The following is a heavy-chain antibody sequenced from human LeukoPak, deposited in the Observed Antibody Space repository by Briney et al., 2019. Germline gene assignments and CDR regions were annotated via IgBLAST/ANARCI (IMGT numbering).Heavy chain of an antibody. CDR1: GYTFSNYG. CDR2: ISAYNGNT. CDR3: ARELGTTMVRGVILFYYFDY. Sequence: ASVKVSCKASGYTFSNYGVTWVRQAPGQGLEWMGWISAYNGNTNYAQKLQGRVTMTTDTSTNTAYMELRSLRSDDTAVYYCARELGTTMVRGVILFYYFDYWGQGTLVTVSS. D-gene: IGHD3-10*01. V-gene: IGHV1-18*01. J-gene: IGHJ4*02.